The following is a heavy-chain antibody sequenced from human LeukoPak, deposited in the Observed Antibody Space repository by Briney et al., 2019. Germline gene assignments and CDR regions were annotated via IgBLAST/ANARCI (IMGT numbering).Heavy chain of an antibody. CDR3: ARGVSPSSYYYGSGSLVWFDP. CDR1: GGSISSGGYS. D-gene: IGHD3-10*01. Sequence: SETLSLTCADSGGSISSGGYSWSWIRQPPGKGLEWIRYIYHSGSTYYNPSLKSRVTISVDRSKNQFSLKLSSVTAADTAVYYCARGVSPSSYYYGSGSLVWFDPWGQGTLVTVSS. CDR2: IYHSGST. J-gene: IGHJ5*02. V-gene: IGHV4-30-2*01.